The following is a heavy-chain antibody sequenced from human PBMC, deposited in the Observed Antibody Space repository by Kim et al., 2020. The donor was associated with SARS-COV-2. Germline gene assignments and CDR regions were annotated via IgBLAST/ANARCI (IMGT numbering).Heavy chain of an antibody. Sequence: SETLSLTCTVSGGSISSGDYYWSWIRQPPGKGLEWIGYIYYSGSTYYNPFLKSRVTISVDTSKNQFSLKLSSVTAADTAVYYCARVPPPNCSGGSCYPYYFDYWGQGTLVTVSS. CDR2: IYYSGST. CDR3: ARVPPPNCSGGSCYPYYFDY. V-gene: IGHV4-30-4*01. J-gene: IGHJ4*02. CDR1: GGSISSGDYY. D-gene: IGHD2-15*01.